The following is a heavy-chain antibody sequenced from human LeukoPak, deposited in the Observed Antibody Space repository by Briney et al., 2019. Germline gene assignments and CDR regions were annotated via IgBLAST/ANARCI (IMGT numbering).Heavy chain of an antibody. J-gene: IGHJ4*02. V-gene: IGHV3-30*02. D-gene: IGHD6-19*01. CDR3: AKDGPEYSSGWYVGD. CDR1: GFTFSSYG. Sequence: PGGSLRLSCAASGFTFSSYGMHWVRQAPGKGLEWVAFIRYDGGDKYSADSVKGRFSISRDNSKNTLYLQMNSLRSEDTAEYYCAKDGPEYSSGWYVGDWGQGTLVTVSS. CDR2: IRYDGGDK.